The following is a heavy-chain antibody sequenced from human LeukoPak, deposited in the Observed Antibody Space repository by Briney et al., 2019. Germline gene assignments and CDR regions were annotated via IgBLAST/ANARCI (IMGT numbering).Heavy chain of an antibody. V-gene: IGHV4-30-4*01. Sequence: PSQTLSLTCTVSGVSISSGDYHWSWIRQPPGKGLEWIGYIHYSGSTYYNPSLKSRVTISVDTSKNQFSLKLSSVTAADTAVYYCARGKTTVTRWGQGTLVTVSS. J-gene: IGHJ4*02. CDR3: ARGKTTVTR. CDR1: GVSISSGDYH. D-gene: IGHD4-17*01. CDR2: IHYSGST.